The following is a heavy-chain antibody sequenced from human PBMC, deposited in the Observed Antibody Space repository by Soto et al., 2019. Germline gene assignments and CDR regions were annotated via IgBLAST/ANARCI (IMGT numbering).Heavy chain of an antibody. CDR3: ASVKSGFGLYWYFDI. CDR2: IIPIFGTA. V-gene: IGHV1-69*13. Sequence: ASVKVSCKASGGTFSSYAISWVRQAPGKGLEWMGGIIPIFGTANYAQKFQGRVTITADESTSTDDMELSSLRSEDTAVYYCASVKSGFGLYWYFDIWGRGTLVTVSS. J-gene: IGHJ2*01. CDR1: GGTFSSYA. D-gene: IGHD3-10*01.